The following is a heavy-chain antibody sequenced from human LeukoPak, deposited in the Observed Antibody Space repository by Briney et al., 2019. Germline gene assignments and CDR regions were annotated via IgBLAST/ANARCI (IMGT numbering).Heavy chain of an antibody. CDR2: INPSGTGT. J-gene: IGHJ4*02. Sequence: ASVKVSCKASGYTFTRYYMHWVRQAPGQGLEWMGLINPSGTGTNYAQKFRGRVTLTRDTSTTTDYMELSSLRSEDTAVYYCAREEHGGYFDYWGQGNPVTVSS. D-gene: IGHD2-15*01. CDR1: GYTFTRYY. V-gene: IGHV1-46*01. CDR3: AREEHGGYFDY.